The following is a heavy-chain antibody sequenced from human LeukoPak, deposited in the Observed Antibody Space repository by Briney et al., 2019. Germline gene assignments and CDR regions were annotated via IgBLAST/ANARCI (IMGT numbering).Heavy chain of an antibody. CDR1: GDSISSYY. J-gene: IGHJ4*02. CDR2: INFSGST. V-gene: IGHV4-4*07. CDR3: ARVGEQHHIDY. Sequence: SETLSLTCTVSGDSISSYYWSWIRQPAGKGLEWIGRINFSGSTNYKPSLKSRVTMSVDTSKNQFSLKLRSVTAADTAVYYCARVGEQHHIDYWGQGTLVTVSS. D-gene: IGHD6-13*01.